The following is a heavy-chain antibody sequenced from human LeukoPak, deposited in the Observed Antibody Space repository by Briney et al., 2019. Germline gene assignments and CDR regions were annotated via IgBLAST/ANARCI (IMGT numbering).Heavy chain of an antibody. D-gene: IGHD6-13*01. J-gene: IGHJ5*02. CDR3: ARGRWYSRGFDP. CDR1: GGSFSGYY. Sequence: SETLSLTCAVYGGSFSGYYWSWIRQPPGKGLEWIGEINHSGGTNYNPSLKSRVTISVDTSKNQFSLKLSSVTAADTAVYYCARGRWYSRGFDPWGQGTLVTVSS. CDR2: INHSGGT. V-gene: IGHV4-34*01.